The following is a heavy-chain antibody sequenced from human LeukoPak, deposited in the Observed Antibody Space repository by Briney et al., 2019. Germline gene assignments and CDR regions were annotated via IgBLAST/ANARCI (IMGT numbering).Heavy chain of an antibody. CDR2: IYTGGDT. J-gene: IGHJ4*02. CDR3: ATISDLLYYFDS. CDR1: GFXVSSNY. V-gene: IGHV3-66*01. Sequence: GGSLRLSCAASGFXVSSNYISWVRQAPGKGLEWVSLIYTGGDTYYADSVKGRFTLSRDNSKNTVYLQMNSLRVEDTAMYYCATISDLLYYFDSWGQGTLVTVSS.